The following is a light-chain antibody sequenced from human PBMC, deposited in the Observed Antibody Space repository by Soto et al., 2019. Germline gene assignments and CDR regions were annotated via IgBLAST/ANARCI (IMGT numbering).Light chain of an antibody. J-gene: IGKJ1*01. Sequence: EIVLTQSPGTLSLSPGERATLSCRASQSVYSSNLAWYQQKPGQAPRLLIYDASSRATGIPDRFSGSGSVTDFTLTVSRLEPEDFAVYYCQRYGGSPPWTFGQGTKVEIK. CDR3: QRYGGSPPWT. V-gene: IGKV3-20*01. CDR1: QSVYSSN. CDR2: DAS.